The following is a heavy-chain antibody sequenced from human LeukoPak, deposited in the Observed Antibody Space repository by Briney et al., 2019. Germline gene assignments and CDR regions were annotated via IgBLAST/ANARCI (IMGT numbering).Heavy chain of an antibody. Sequence: SETLSLTCTVSGGSISSYYWSWIRQPPGKGLEWIGYIYYSGSTTYNPSLKSRVTISLDSSKNQFFLRLTSVTAADTAMYYCARAETLAAIYFDFWGQGSLVTVSS. CDR3: ARAETLAAIYFDF. V-gene: IGHV4-59*01. D-gene: IGHD6-25*01. CDR2: IYYSGST. CDR1: GGSISSYY. J-gene: IGHJ4*02.